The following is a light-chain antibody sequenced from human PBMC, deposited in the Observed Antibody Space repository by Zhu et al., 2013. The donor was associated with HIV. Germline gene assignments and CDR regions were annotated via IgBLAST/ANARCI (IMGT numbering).Light chain of an antibody. CDR1: SSNIGIGYD. Sequence: QSVLTQPPSVSGAPGQRVTISCTGSSSNIGIGYDVHWYLKVPGKAPKLLIYGNTNRPSGVPDRFSGSKSGTSASLAISGLQAEDEADYYCQSYDPVQSSVLFGGGTKVTVL. CDR3: QSYDPVQSSVL. V-gene: IGLV1-40*01. CDR2: GNT. J-gene: IGLJ2*01.